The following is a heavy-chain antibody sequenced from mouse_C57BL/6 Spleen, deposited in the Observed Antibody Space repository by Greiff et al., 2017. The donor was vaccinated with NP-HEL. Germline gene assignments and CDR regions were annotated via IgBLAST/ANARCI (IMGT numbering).Heavy chain of an antibody. CDR2: IYPGSGST. D-gene: IGHD2-3*01. V-gene: IGHV1-55*01. Sequence: QVQLQQSGAELVKPGASVKMSCKASGYTFTSYWITWVKQRPGQGLEWIGDIYPGSGSTNYNEKFKSKATLTVDKSSSTAYMQLSSLTSEDSAVYYCARLVIPGIYDGYDYWGQGTTLTVSS. CDR1: GYTFTSYW. J-gene: IGHJ2*01. CDR3: ARLVIPGIYDGYDY.